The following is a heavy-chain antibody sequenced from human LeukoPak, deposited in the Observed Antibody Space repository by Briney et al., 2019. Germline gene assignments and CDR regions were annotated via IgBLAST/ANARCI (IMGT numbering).Heavy chain of an antibody. CDR2: IYTSGST. J-gene: IGHJ6*03. V-gene: IGHV4-4*07. Sequence: SETLSLTCTVSGGSISSYYWSWIRQPAGKGLEWIGRIYTSGSTNYNPSLKSRVTISVDTSKNQFSLKLSSVTAADTAVYYCARGRGYSYGYFIRGYYYMDVWGKGTTVTVSS. D-gene: IGHD5-18*01. CDR1: GGSISSYY. CDR3: ARGRGYSYGYFIRGYYYMDV.